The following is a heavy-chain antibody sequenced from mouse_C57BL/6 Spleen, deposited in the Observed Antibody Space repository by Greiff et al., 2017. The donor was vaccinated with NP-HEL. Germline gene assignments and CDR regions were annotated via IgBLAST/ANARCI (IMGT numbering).Heavy chain of an antibody. CDR3: ARRSNYGGIAY. CDR1: GYAFTNYL. V-gene: IGHV1-54*01. J-gene: IGHJ3*01. D-gene: IGHD2-5*01. CDR2: INPGSGGT. Sequence: VQLQQSGAELVRPGTSVTVSCKASGYAFTNYLIEWVKQRPGQGLEWIGVINPGSGGTNYNEKFKGKATLTADKSSSTAYMQLSSLTSEDAAVYFCARRSNYGGIAYWGQGTLVTVSA.